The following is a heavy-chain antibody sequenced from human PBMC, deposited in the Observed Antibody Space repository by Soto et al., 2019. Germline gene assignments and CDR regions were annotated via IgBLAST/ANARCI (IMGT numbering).Heavy chain of an antibody. CDR2: VSAYNGNT. CDR1: GYIFPTHG. D-gene: IGHD6-19*01. Sequence: GASVKVSCKASGYIFPTHGITWVRQAPGQGLEWMGWVSAYNGNTNYAQNLQGRVTMTTDTSTSTAYMELSSLTSEDTAVYYCARLVGWYAVRVAFDIWGQGTMVTVSS. J-gene: IGHJ3*02. V-gene: IGHV1-18*01. CDR3: ARLVGWYAVRVAFDI.